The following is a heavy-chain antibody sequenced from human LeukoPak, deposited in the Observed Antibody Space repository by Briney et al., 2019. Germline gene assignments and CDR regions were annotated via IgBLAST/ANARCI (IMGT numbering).Heavy chain of an antibody. CDR1: GGSISSGGYS. J-gene: IGHJ5*02. CDR3: ARGIERASWFDP. Sequence: SETLSLTCAVSGGSISSGGYSWSWIRQPPGKGLEWIGYIYHSGSTYYSPSLKSRVTISVDRSKNQFSLKLSSVTAADTAVYYCARGIERASWFDPWGQGTLVTVSS. V-gene: IGHV4-30-2*01. D-gene: IGHD1-1*01. CDR2: IYHSGST.